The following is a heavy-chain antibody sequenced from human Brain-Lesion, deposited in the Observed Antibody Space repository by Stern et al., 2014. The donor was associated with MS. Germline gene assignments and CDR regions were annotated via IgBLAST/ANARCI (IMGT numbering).Heavy chain of an antibody. J-gene: IGHJ3*02. CDR1: GGPISSSNW. CDR3: ARELPDLNAFDI. D-gene: IGHD1-14*01. V-gene: IGHV4-4*02. Sequence: VQLVESGPGLVKPSGTLSLTCAVSGGPISSSNWWSWVRQSPGKGLEWIGEIYHSGGTKYSPSFESRVIISVDKSKNQFSLKLSYVTAADTAVYYCARELPDLNAFDIWGQGTMVTVSS. CDR2: IYHSGGT.